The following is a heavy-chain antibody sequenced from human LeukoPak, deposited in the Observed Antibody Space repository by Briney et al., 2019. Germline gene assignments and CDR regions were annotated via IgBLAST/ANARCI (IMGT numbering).Heavy chain of an antibody. CDR2: INPNSGRT. J-gene: IGHJ4*02. Sequence: ASVKVSCKASGYTFNDYYMHWVRQAPGQGLEWMGWINPNSGRTNSAQKFQGRVTMTRVTSINTAYMELSRLRYDDTAVYYCASAYSGSDLSLLDYWDQGTLVTVSS. CDR1: GYTFNDYY. V-gene: IGHV1-2*02. D-gene: IGHD5-12*01. CDR3: ASAYSGSDLSLLDY.